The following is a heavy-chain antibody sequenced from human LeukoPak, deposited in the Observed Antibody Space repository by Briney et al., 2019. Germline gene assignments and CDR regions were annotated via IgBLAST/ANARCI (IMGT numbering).Heavy chain of an antibody. V-gene: IGHV1-69*05. CDR2: IIPIFGTA. CDR3: ARGRDGYMGYFDY. Sequence: GASVKVSRKASGGTFSSYAISWVRQAPGQGLEWMGGIIPIFGTANYAQKFQGRVTITTDESTSTAYMELSSLRSEDTAVYYCARGRDGYMGYFDYWGQGTLVTVSS. D-gene: IGHD5-24*01. CDR1: GGTFSSYA. J-gene: IGHJ4*02.